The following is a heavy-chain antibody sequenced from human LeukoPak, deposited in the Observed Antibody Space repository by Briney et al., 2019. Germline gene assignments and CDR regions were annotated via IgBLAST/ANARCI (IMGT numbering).Heavy chain of an antibody. Sequence: GGSLRLSCAGSEFTFSSYAMSWVRQAPGKGLEWVSAISGSGGSTYYADSVKGRFTISRDNSKNTLYLQMNSLRAEDTAVYYCAKDRGYSYGSLDYWGQGTLVTVSS. CDR2: ISGSGGST. J-gene: IGHJ4*02. CDR1: EFTFSSYA. CDR3: AKDRGYSYGSLDY. D-gene: IGHD5-18*01. V-gene: IGHV3-23*01.